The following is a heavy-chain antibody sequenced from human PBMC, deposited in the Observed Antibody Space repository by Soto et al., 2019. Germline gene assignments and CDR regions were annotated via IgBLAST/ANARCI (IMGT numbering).Heavy chain of an antibody. Sequence: QLQLQESGPGLVKPSETLSLTCSVSGGSISTTSYYWAWIRQPPGKGLEWVGSIYYNGFTYYNPSLKSRLTISVDTSKHQFSLRLSSVTAADTALYYCARQDDFWRGYNSFDPWGQGTLVTVSS. CDR1: GGSISTTSYY. V-gene: IGHV4-39*01. D-gene: IGHD3-3*01. CDR2: IYYNGFT. CDR3: ARQDDFWRGYNSFDP. J-gene: IGHJ5*02.